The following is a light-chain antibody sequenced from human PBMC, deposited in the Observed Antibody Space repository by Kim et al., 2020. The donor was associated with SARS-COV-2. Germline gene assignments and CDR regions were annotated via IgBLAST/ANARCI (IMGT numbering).Light chain of an antibody. Sequence: EVVLTQSPATLSVSLGERATLSCRASQHVYTNLAWYQQKPGQPPRLLIYSTSSRAAGVPARFSGSRSETQFNLTISSLQSEDSGVYYCQQYHTRPPYTFGQGTKLEI. J-gene: IGKJ2*01. CDR3: QQYHTRPPYT. CDR1: QHVYTN. V-gene: IGKV3-15*01. CDR2: STS.